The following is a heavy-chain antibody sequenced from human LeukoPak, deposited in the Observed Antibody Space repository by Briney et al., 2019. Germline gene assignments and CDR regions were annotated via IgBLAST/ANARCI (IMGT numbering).Heavy chain of an antibody. J-gene: IGHJ4*02. Sequence: PGGSLRLSCAASGFTFSSYAMSWVRQAPGKGLEWVSAISGSGGSTYYADSVKGRFTISRDNSKNTLYLQMNSLRAEDTAVYYCAKDGCSSTSCYVNYFDYWGQGTLVTVSS. CDR2: ISGSGGST. V-gene: IGHV3-23*01. D-gene: IGHD2-2*01. CDR3: AKDGCSSTSCYVNYFDY. CDR1: GFTFSSYA.